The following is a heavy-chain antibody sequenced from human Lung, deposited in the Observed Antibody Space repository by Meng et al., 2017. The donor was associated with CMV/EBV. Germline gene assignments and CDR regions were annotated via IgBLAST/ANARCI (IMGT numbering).Heavy chain of an antibody. CDR1: GDGFSSYS. J-gene: IGHJ4*02. D-gene: IGHD3-10*01. Sequence: SVXVSXKISGDGFSSYSVTWVRLAPGQGLEWMGVIIPIIGVTNYAQKFQGRVAITADKSRNTAYMELSSLRSDDTAFYYCARGPGGSGSYYIYWGQGRLVTVSS. V-gene: IGHV1-69*10. CDR2: IIPIIGVT. CDR3: ARGPGGSGSYYIY.